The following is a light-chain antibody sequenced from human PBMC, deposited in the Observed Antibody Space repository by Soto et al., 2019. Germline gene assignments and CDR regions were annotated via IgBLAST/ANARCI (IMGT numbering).Light chain of an antibody. CDR2: GAS. CDR1: QSVSSSY. Sequence: EIMLTQSPGTLSLSPGERATLSCRASQSVSSSYLAWFQQKPGQAPRLLIYGASSRATGIPDRFSGSGSGTDFTLTISRLEPEDFAVYYCQQNGNSPCTFGQGTRLEIK. V-gene: IGKV3-20*01. CDR3: QQNGNSPCT. J-gene: IGKJ2*02.